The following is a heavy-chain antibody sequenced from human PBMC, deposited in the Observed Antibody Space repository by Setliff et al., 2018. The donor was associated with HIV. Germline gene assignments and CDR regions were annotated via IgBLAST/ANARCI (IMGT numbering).Heavy chain of an antibody. J-gene: IGHJ6*03. CDR1: GFTFSSYA. V-gene: IGHV3-23*01. Sequence: GGSLRLSCAASGFTFSSYAMSWVRQAPGKGLEWVSAVSASDGRKYYANSVKGRFTVSRDNSKNTLYLQMNSLRAEDTAVYFCAKNDHLYYMDVWGKGTTVTVSS. CDR2: VSASDGRK. CDR3: AKNDHLYYMDV.